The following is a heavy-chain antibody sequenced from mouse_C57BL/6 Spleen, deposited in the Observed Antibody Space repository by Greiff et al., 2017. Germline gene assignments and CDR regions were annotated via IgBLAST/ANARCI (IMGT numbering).Heavy chain of an antibody. J-gene: IGHJ3*01. CDR1: GYTFTGYW. V-gene: IGHV1-9*01. CDR3: ASNWDVAWFAY. CDR2: ILPGSGST. D-gene: IGHD4-1*01. Sequence: VQLLQSGAELMKPGASVKLSCKATGYTFTGYWIAWVKQRPGHGLEWIGAILPGSGSTNYNEKLKGKATFSADTSSNTAYMQRSRLTTEDSAIDYGASNWDVAWFAYWGQGTLVTVSA.